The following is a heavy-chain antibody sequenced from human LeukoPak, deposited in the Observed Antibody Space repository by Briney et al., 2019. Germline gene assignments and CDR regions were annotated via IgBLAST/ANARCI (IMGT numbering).Heavy chain of an antibody. V-gene: IGHV3-23*01. CDR2: ISGSGGST. Sequence: PGGSLRLSCAASGFTFSRYTMNWVRQAPGKGLEWVSAISGSGGSTYYADSVKGRFTISRDNSKNTLYLQMNSLRAEDTAVYYCAKDRGQQLGPYYYYGMDVWGQGTTVTVSS. J-gene: IGHJ6*02. CDR3: AKDRGQQLGPYYYYGMDV. CDR1: GFTFSRYT. D-gene: IGHD6-13*01.